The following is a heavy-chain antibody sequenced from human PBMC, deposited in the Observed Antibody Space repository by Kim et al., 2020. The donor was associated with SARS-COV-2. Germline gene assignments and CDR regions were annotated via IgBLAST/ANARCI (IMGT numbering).Heavy chain of an antibody. V-gene: IGHV3-23*01. CDR2: ISGTGGSK. J-gene: IGHJ4*02. D-gene: IGHD2-21*01. Sequence: GGSLRLSCAASGFTFTNYAMDWVRQAPGKGLEWVSAISGTGGSKYHANSVKGRFTISRDNSKNMVFLQMNSLRAEDTALYFCAKEGLGFENWGQGTLVTVSS. CDR3: AKEGLGFEN. CDR1: GFTFTNYA.